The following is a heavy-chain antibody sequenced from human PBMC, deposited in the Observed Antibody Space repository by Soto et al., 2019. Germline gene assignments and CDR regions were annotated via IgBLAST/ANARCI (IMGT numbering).Heavy chain of an antibody. Sequence: SETLSLTCTVSGGSISSRGYYWSWIRQHPGKGLEWIGYIYYSGSTYYNPSLKSRVTISVDTSKNQFSLKLSSVTAADTAVYYCARVSHTVPFGNWGQGTLVTVS. CDR2: IYYSGST. CDR1: GGSISSRGYY. CDR3: ARVSHTVPFGN. D-gene: IGHD2-2*02. V-gene: IGHV4-31*03. J-gene: IGHJ4*02.